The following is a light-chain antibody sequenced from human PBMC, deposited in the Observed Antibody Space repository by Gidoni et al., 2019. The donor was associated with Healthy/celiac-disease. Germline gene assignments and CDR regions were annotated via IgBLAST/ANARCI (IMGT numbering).Light chain of an antibody. J-gene: IGLJ3*02. CDR1: SGHISYA. Sequence: QLVLTQSPSASASLGASVKLTCTLSSGHISYAIAWHQQQPEKGPRYLMKLNSDGSHSKGDGIPDRFSGSSSGDERYLTISSLQSEDEADYYCQTWETGSWVFGGGTKLTVL. CDR3: QTWETGSWV. V-gene: IGLV4-69*02. CDR2: LNSDGSH.